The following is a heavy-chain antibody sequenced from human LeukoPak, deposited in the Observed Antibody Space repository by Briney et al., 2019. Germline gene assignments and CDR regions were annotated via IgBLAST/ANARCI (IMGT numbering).Heavy chain of an antibody. J-gene: IGHJ4*02. Sequence: ASVKVSCKASGYTFTGYYMHWVRQAPGQGLEWMGWINPNSGGTNYAQKFQGRVTMTRDTSISTAYMELSRLRSDDTAVYYCARVRPLEGYCSSTSCMGYWGQGTLVTVSS. CDR1: GYTFTGYY. D-gene: IGHD2-2*01. CDR3: ARVRPLEGYCSSTSCMGY. V-gene: IGHV1-2*02. CDR2: INPNSGGT.